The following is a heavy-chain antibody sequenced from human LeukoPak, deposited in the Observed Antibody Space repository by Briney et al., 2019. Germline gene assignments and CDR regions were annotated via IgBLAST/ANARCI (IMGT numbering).Heavy chain of an antibody. CDR2: IIPIFGTA. CDR3: ARVGYNSSGTIDY. J-gene: IGHJ4*02. Sequence: GASVKVSCKASGGTFSSYAISWVRQAPGQGLEWMGGIIPIFGTANYAQKLQGRVTMTTDTSTSTAYMELRSLRSDDTAVYYYARVGYNSSGTIDYWGQGTLVTVSS. V-gene: IGHV1-69*05. D-gene: IGHD5-24*01. CDR1: GGTFSSYA.